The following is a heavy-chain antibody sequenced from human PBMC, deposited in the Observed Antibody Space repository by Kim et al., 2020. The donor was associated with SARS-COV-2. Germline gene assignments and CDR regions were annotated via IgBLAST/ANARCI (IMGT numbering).Heavy chain of an antibody. D-gene: IGHD6-19*01. CDR2: ISGRSDRT. J-gene: IGHJ4*02. V-gene: IGHV3-23*01. CDR3: ARHNSDWYPIDY. CDR1: GFSFSSYA. Sequence: GGSLRLSCAASGFSFSSYAMSWVRQAPGKGPEWVSGISGRSDRTHYADSVKGRFTISRDNSKSPLYLEMHSLRAEDTAVYYCARHNSDWYPIDYLGQGTL.